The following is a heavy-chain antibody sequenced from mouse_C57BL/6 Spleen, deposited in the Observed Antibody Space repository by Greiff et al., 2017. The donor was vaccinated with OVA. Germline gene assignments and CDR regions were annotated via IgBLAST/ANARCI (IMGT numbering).Heavy chain of an antibody. V-gene: IGHV3-6*01. J-gene: IGHJ2*01. CDR1: GYSITSGYY. CDR2: ISYDGSN. D-gene: IGHD2-4*01. CDR3: ARIYYDYDEKSFDY. Sequence: VQLKESGPGLVKPSQSLSLTCSVTGYSITSGYYWNWIRQFPGNKLEWMGYISYDGSNNYNPSLKNRISITRDTSKNQFFLKLNSVTTEDTATYYCARIYYDYDEKSFDYWGQGTTLTVSS.